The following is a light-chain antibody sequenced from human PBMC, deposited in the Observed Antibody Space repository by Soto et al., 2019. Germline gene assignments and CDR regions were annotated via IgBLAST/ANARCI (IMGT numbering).Light chain of an antibody. V-gene: IGKV3-15*01. CDR2: GAS. CDR1: ESVSSY. CDR3: HQYLNWPQA. J-gene: IGKJ1*01. Sequence: ETVMTQSPATLSVSPGERATLSCRASESVSSYLAWYQQKPGQAPRLLIYGASARATGVPARFSGSGSGTDFTLIISSLQPEDVAVYYCHQYLNWPQAFGQGTKVEIK.